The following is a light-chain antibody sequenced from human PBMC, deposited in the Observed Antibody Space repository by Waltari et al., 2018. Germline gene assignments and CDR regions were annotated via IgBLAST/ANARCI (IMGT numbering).Light chain of an antibody. CDR1: SRDVGGYNY. V-gene: IGLV2-14*01. CDR3: NSYTSSSTWV. Sequence: QSALTQPASVSGSPGQSITLSCTGTSRDVGGYNYVSWYQQHPGKAPKLMIFDVSKRPSGVSNRFSGSKSGSTASLTISGLQAEDEADFYCNSYTSSSTWVFGGGTKLTVL. CDR2: DVS. J-gene: IGLJ3*02.